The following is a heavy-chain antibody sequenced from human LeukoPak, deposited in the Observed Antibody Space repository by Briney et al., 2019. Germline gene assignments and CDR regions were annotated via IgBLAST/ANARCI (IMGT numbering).Heavy chain of an antibody. CDR1: GGTFSSYA. V-gene: IGHV1-69*13. CDR3: AREPAMIFGVVDLKYFDY. D-gene: IGHD3/OR15-3a*01. Sequence: SVKVSYKASGGTFSSYAISWVRQAPGQGLEWMVGIIPILGTANYAQKFQGRVTITADESTSTAYMELSSLRSEDTAVYYCAREPAMIFGVVDLKYFDYWGQGTLVAVSS. J-gene: IGHJ4*02. CDR2: IIPILGTA.